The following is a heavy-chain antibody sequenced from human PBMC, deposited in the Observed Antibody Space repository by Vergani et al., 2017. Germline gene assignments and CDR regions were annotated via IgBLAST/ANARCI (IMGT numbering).Heavy chain of an antibody. J-gene: IGHJ4*02. CDR2: IKQDGSDK. CDR3: ASYSYSSGYFDY. Sequence: EVQLVESGGDLVQPGGSLRLSCAASGFTVSSNYMSWVRQAPGKGLEWVANIKQDGSDKYYVDSVKGRFTISRDNAKNSLYLQMNSLRAEDTALYYCASYSYSSGYFDYWGQGTLVTVSS. V-gene: IGHV3-7*01. CDR1: GFTVSSNY. D-gene: IGHD5-18*01.